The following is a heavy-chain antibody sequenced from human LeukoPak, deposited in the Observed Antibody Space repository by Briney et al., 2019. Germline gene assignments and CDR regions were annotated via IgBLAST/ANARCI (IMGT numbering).Heavy chain of an antibody. CDR1: GFTFSSYG. Sequence: GGSLRLSCAAPGFTFSSYGMHWVRQAPGKGLEWVAVISYDGSNKYYADSVKGRFTISRDNSKNTLYLQMNSLRAEDKAVYYCAKDQSIVVVVAATRGMDVWGQGTTVTVSS. CDR3: AKDQSIVVVVAATRGMDV. V-gene: IGHV3-30*18. D-gene: IGHD2-15*01. J-gene: IGHJ6*02. CDR2: ISYDGSNK.